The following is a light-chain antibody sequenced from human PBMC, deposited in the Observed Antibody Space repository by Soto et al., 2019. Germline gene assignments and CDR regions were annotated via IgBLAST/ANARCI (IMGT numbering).Light chain of an antibody. V-gene: IGLV1-44*01. J-gene: IGLJ3*02. Sequence: QSVLTQPPSASGTPGQRVTISCSGSGSNIGSNTVNWYQQLPGTAPKLLIYSNNQRPSGVPDRFSGSKSGTSASLAISGLQSEDEADYYCAAWDDSLNGSNWVFGGGTKLTVL. CDR3: AAWDDSLNGSNWV. CDR1: GSNIGSNT. CDR2: SNN.